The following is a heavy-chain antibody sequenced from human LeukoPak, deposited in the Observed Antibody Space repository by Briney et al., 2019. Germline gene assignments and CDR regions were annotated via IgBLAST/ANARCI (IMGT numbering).Heavy chain of an antibody. CDR3: AGAYGSGSYYVY. J-gene: IGHJ4*02. CDR2: IYTGGST. Sequence: PGGSLRLSCAASGFTVSSNYMSWVRQAPGKGLEWVSVIYTGGSTYYADSVKGRFTISRDNSKSTLYLQMNGLRAEDTGVYYCAGAYGSGSYYVYWGQGTLVTVSS. V-gene: IGHV3-66*01. D-gene: IGHD3-10*01. CDR1: GFTVSSNY.